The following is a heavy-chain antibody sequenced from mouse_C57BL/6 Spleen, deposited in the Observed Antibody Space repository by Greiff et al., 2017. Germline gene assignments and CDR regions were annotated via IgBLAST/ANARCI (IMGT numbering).Heavy chain of an antibody. CDR3: TTYYSNYDGFAY. V-gene: IGHV14-4*01. J-gene: IGHJ3*01. D-gene: IGHD2-5*01. CDR2: IDPENGDT. Sequence: VQLQQSGAELVRPGASVKLSCTASGFNIQDDYMHWVKQRPEPGLEWIGWIDPENGDTEYASKFQGKATITADTSSNTAYLQLSSLTSEDTAVYYCTTYYSNYDGFAYWGQGTLVTVSA. CDR1: GFNIQDDY.